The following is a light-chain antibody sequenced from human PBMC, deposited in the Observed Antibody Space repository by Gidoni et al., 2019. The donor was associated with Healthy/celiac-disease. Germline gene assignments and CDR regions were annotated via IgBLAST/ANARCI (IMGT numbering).Light chain of an antibody. CDR1: QGISNS. CDR3: QQYYSTPRT. Sequence: DIQMTQSPSSLSASVGDRVTITCRASQGISNSLDWYQQKPGKAPKLLLSAASRLESGVPSSFSGSGSGTDYTLTISSLQPEDFATYYCQQYYSTPRTFGQGTKVEIK. CDR2: AAS. J-gene: IGKJ1*01. V-gene: IGKV1-NL1*01.